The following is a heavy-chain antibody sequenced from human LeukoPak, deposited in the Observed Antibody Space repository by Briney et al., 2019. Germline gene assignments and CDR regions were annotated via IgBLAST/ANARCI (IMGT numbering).Heavy chain of an antibody. CDR1: GYTFTSYY. J-gene: IGHJ4*02. V-gene: IGHV1-46*01. CDR2: INPSGGST. CDR3: ARDGPRIAALGEDFDY. D-gene: IGHD6-6*01. Sequence: ASVKVSCKASGYTFTSYYMHWVRQAPGQGLEWMGIINPSGGSTSYTQKFQGRVTMTRDTSTSTVYMELSSLRSEDTAVYYCARDGPRIAALGEDFDYWGQGTLVTVSS.